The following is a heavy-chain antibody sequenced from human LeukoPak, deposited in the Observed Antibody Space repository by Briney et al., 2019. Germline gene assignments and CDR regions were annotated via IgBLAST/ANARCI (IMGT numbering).Heavy chain of an antibody. J-gene: IGHJ6*02. CDR2: IYPGDSDT. CDR1: GYSFTSYW. Sequence: GESLKISCKGSGYSFTSYWIGWVRQMPGKGLEWRGIIYPGDSDTRYSPSFQGQVTISADKSISTAYLQWRSLKASDTAMYYCARLFGCSSTSCYSRANYYYYGMDVWGQGTTVTVSS. V-gene: IGHV5-51*01. D-gene: IGHD2-2*01. CDR3: ARLFGCSSTSCYSRANYYYYGMDV.